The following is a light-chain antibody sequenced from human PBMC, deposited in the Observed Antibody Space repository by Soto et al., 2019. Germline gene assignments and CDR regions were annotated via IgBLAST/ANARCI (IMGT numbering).Light chain of an antibody. CDR2: GAS. CDR1: HSVSSDF. CDR3: QHYDNSPPSVT. Sequence: EIVLTQSPNTLSLSPGERATLSCRASHSVSSDFLVWYQQKPGQAPRLLIYGASSRATGIPDRFSGSGSGTDFTLTISRLEPEDFAVYYCQHYDNSPPSVTFGPGTKVDIK. J-gene: IGKJ3*01. V-gene: IGKV3-20*01.